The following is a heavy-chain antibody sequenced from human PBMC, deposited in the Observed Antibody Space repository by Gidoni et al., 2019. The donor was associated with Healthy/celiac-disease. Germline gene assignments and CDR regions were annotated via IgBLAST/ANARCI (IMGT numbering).Heavy chain of an antibody. V-gene: IGHV1-69*01. CDR3: ARDEKGDLDYGGNSPYYYYMDV. D-gene: IGHD4-17*01. Sequence: QVQLVQSGAEVKKPGSSVKVSCKASGGTFSSYAISWVRQAPGQGLEWMGGIIPIFGTANYAQKFQGRVTITADESTSTAYMELSSLRSEDTAVYYCARDEKGDLDYGGNSPYYYYMDVWGKGTTVTVSS. J-gene: IGHJ6*03. CDR1: GGTFSSYA. CDR2: IIPIFGTA.